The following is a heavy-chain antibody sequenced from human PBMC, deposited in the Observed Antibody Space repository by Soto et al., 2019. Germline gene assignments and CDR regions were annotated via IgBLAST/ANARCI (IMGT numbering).Heavy chain of an antibody. CDR2: IIPIFGTA. CDR1: GGTFSSYA. J-gene: IGHJ5*02. CDR3: ARDSRYSGSYNWFDL. D-gene: IGHD1-26*01. V-gene: IGHV1-69*13. Sequence: GASVKVSCKASGGTFSSYAISWVRQAPGQGLEWMGGIIPIFGTANYAQKFQGRVTITADESTSTAYMELSSLRSEDTAVYYCARDSRYSGSYNWFDLWGQGTLVTVSS.